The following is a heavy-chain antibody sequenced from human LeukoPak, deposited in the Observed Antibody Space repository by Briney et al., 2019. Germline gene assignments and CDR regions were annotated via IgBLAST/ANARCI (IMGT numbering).Heavy chain of an antibody. CDR3: ARGYSYGHDAFDI. J-gene: IGHJ3*02. Sequence: GRSLRLSCAASGFTFSSYGMHWVRQAPGKGLEWVAVIWYDGSNKYYADSVKGRFTISRDNSKNTLYPQMNSLRAEDTAVYYCARGYSYGHDAFDIWGQGTMVTVSS. D-gene: IGHD5-18*01. V-gene: IGHV3-33*01. CDR1: GFTFSSYG. CDR2: IWYDGSNK.